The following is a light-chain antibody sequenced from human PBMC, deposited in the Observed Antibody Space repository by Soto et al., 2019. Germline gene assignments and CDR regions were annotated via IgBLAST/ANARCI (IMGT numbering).Light chain of an antibody. CDR2: SND. J-gene: IGLJ1*01. Sequence: QSVLTQPPSASGTPGQRVTISCSGISSNIGSNSVNWYQQLPGTAPKLLIYSNDRRPSGVPDRFSGSKSGTSASLAISGLQSEDDADYYCAAWDDRLNGYVFGTGTKLTVL. CDR1: SSNIGSNS. CDR3: AAWDDRLNGYV. V-gene: IGLV1-44*01.